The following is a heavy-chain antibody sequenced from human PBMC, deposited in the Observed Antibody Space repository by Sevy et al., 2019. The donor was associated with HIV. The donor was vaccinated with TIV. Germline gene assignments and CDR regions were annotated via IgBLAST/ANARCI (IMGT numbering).Heavy chain of an antibody. CDR1: GYSISIGYF. J-gene: IGHJ4*02. V-gene: IGHV4-38-2*01. D-gene: IGHD3-22*01. Sequence: SETLSLTCVVSGYSISIGYFWGWIRQPPGKGLEWTGSIYHRGSTYYNPSLKSRVTISVDTSKNQFSLKLTSVTAADTAVYYCAREGSPPVDSRGYYHGPSSNFDYWGQGTLVTVSS. CDR2: IYHRGST. CDR3: AREGSPPVDSRGYYHGPSSNFDY.